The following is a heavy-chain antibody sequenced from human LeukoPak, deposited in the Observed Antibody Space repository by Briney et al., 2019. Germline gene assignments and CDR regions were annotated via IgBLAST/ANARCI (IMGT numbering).Heavy chain of an antibody. J-gene: IGHJ3*02. V-gene: IGHV4-34*01. CDR1: GGSFSGYY. Sequence: SETLSLTCAVYGGSFSGYYWSWIRQPPGKGLEWIGEINHSGSTNYNPSLKSRVTISVDTSKNQFSPKLSSVTAADTAVYYCARLLRFSALHAFDIWGQGTMVTVSS. D-gene: IGHD3-3*01. CDR3: ARLLRFSALHAFDI. CDR2: INHSGST.